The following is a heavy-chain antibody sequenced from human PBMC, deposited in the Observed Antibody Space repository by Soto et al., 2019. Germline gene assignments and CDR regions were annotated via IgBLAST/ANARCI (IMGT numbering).Heavy chain of an antibody. V-gene: IGHV1-18*01. J-gene: IGHJ5*02. CDR1: GYTFTSYG. Sequence: QVQMVQSGAEVKNPGASLKVSCKASGYTFTSYGISWVRQAHGQGLEWMGWISAYNGNTNYAQKLQGRVTMTTDTSKSTDYMALSSLRTDATVVSYCAIDRVPEYSSGLNWFDPWGKGTLVTVS. CDR3: AIDRVPEYSSGLNWFDP. CDR2: ISAYNGNT. D-gene: IGHD6-19*01.